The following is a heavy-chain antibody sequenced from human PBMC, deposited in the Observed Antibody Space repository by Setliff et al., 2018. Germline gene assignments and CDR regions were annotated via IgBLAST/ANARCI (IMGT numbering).Heavy chain of an antibody. CDR1: GFSFTDFW. D-gene: IGHD3-10*01. Sequence: PGESLKLSCKGSGFSFTDFWIGWVRQMPGKGLEWMGLIYAGDSDTRYNPSFRGRVTMSADKSINTAYLQWSSLKASDTAIYYCARQKSTGSGNNWFDPWGQGTLVTVS. V-gene: IGHV5-51*01. CDR3: ARQKSTGSGNNWFDP. J-gene: IGHJ5*02. CDR2: IYAGDSDT.